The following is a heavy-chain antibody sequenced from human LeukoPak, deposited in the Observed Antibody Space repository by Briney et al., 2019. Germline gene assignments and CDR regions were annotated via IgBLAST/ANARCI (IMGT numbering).Heavy chain of an antibody. Sequence: SETLSLTCSVSGGSITSDWWAWIRQPPGKGLEWIGYVYSSGFTSYSPSLKSRVTLSIDVSKTQFSLKLNSVTAADTAVYYCAGYGSGSFYKAFDYWSQGTLVTVST. CDR3: AGYGSGSFYKAFDY. D-gene: IGHD3-10*01. J-gene: IGHJ4*02. CDR1: GGSITSDW. V-gene: IGHV4-59*01. CDR2: VYSSGFT.